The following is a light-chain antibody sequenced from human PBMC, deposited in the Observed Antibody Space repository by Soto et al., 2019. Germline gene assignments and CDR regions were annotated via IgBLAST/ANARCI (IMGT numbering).Light chain of an antibody. CDR1: QSVTSY. Sequence: ECVRPQYPETLYLSPGERATLSCRASQSVTSYLAWYQQKPGQAPRLLIYDVSNRASGIPARFSGSGSGTDFTLTISGLEPEDFAVYYCQQYGNSRGTFGQGTKVDIK. CDR2: DVS. V-gene: IGKV3-11*01. J-gene: IGKJ1*01. CDR3: QQYGNSRGT.